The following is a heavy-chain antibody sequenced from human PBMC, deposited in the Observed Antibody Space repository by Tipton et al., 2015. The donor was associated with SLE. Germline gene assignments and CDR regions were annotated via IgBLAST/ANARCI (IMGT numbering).Heavy chain of an antibody. D-gene: IGHD3-10*01. CDR3: ARGGGAGNWFDP. J-gene: IGHJ5*02. CDR2: ISTYNHNT. CDR1: GYTFTSYG. Sequence: QLVQSGPEVKKPGASVKVSCKASGYTFTSYGISWVRQAPGQGLEWMGWISTYNHNTNYAHKLQGRVTITTDESTSTAYMELSSLRSEDTAMYYCARGGGAGNWFDPWGQGTLVTVSS. V-gene: IGHV1-18*01.